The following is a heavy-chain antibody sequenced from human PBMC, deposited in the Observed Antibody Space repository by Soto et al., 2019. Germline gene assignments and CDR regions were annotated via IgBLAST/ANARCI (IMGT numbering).Heavy chain of an antibody. Sequence: GGSLRLSCAASGFTFSSYAMHWVRQAPGKGLEYVSAISSNGGSTYYANSVKGRFTISRDNSKNTLYLQMGSLRAEDMAVYYCARVMITFGGVIGVIDAFDIWGQGTMVTVSS. D-gene: IGHD3-16*02. V-gene: IGHV3-64*01. J-gene: IGHJ3*02. CDR1: GFTFSSYA. CDR2: ISSNGGST. CDR3: ARVMITFGGVIGVIDAFDI.